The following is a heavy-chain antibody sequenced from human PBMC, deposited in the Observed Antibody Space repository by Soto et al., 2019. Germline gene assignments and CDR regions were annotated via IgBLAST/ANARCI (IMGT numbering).Heavy chain of an antibody. V-gene: IGHV2-5*02. D-gene: IGHD3-3*01. Sequence: QITLKESGPTLVKPTQTLTLTCTFSGFSLSTSGVGVGWIRQPPGKALEWLALIYWDDDKRYSPSLKRRLTITKDTSKIQVVLTMTNMDPVDTATYYCAHISGSDLKTYYDFWSGYFPLFDYWGQGTLVTVSS. CDR2: IYWDDDK. J-gene: IGHJ4*02. CDR3: AHISGSDLKTYYDFWSGYFPLFDY. CDR1: GFSLSTSGVG.